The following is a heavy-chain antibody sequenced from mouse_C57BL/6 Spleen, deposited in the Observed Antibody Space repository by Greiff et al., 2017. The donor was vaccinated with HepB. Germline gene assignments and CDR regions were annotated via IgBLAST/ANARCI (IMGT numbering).Heavy chain of an antibody. CDR2: ISSGSSTI. Sequence: EVQLQESGGGLVKPGGSLKLSCAASGFTFSDYGMHWVRQAPEKGLEWVAYISSGSSTIYYADTVKGRFTISRDNAKNTLFLQMTSLRSEDTAMYYCARSDYYGSSGFAYWGQGTLVTVSA. CDR3: ARSDYYGSSGFAY. V-gene: IGHV5-17*01. D-gene: IGHD1-1*01. J-gene: IGHJ3*01. CDR1: GFTFSDYG.